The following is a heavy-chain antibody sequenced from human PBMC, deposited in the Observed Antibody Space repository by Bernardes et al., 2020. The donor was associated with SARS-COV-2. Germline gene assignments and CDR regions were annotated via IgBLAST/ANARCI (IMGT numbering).Heavy chain of an antibody. CDR3: AKIRDFWSGYYTRAVDGMDV. CDR1: GFTFSSYA. J-gene: IGHJ6*02. V-gene: IGHV3-23*01. CDR2: ISCSGGST. D-gene: IGHD3-3*01. Sequence: GGSLRLSCAASGFTFSSYAMSWVRQAPGKGLEWVSAISCSGGSTYYADSVKGRFTISRDNSKNTLYLQMNSLRAEDTAVYYCAKIRDFWSGYYTRAVDGMDVWGQGTTVTVSS.